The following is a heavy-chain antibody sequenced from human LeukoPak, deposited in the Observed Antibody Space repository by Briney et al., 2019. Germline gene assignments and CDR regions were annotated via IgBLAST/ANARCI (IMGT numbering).Heavy chain of an antibody. V-gene: IGHV3-7*01. D-gene: IGHD4-17*01. CDR2: IKQDGGEK. CDR3: ARLGARQVLDY. Sequence: GGSLRLSCAASGFTFSSYSMSWVRQAPGKGLEWVANIKQDGGEKYYVDSVKGRFTISRDNAKNSLYLQMNSLRAEDTAVYYCARLGARQVLDYWGQGTLVTVSS. J-gene: IGHJ4*02. CDR1: GFTFSSYS.